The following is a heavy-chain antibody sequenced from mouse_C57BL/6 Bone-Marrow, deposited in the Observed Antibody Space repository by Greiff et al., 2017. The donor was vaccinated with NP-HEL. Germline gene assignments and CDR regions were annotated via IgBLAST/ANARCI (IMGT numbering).Heavy chain of an antibody. CDR1: GYTFTSYW. V-gene: IGHV1-52*01. D-gene: IGHD2-4*01. CDR3: ARGGIYYDYDEVAY. Sequence: VQLQQPGAELVRPGSSVKLSCKASGYTFTSYWMHWVKQRPIQGLEWIGNIDPSDSETHYNQKFKDKATLTVDKSSSTAYMQLSSLTSEDSAVYYCARGGIYYDYDEVAYWGQGTLVTVSA. CDR2: IDPSDSET. J-gene: IGHJ3*01.